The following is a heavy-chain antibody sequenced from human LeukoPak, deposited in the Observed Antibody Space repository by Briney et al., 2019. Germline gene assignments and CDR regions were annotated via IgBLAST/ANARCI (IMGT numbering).Heavy chain of an antibody. D-gene: IGHD1-7*01. J-gene: IGHJ4*01. CDR2: IYPDDSDT. V-gene: IGHV5-51*01. CDR3: ARQTNWNSIDY. Sequence: GESLKISCKGSGYSFATYWIGWVRQMPGKGLEWMGIIYPDDSDTRYSPSFQGQVTISADKSISTAYLQWNSLQASDTAIFYRARQTNWNSIDYWGQGTPVTVSS. CDR1: GYSFATYW.